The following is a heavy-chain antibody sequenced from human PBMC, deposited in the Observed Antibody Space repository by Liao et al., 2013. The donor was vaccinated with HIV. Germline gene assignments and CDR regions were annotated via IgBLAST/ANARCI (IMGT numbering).Heavy chain of an antibody. CDR3: ARGRSSGWSDGTGYYYYHYLDV. CDR2: INHSGGT. CDR1: GGSFNSYY. D-gene: IGHD6-19*01. V-gene: IGHV4-34*01. J-gene: IGHJ6*03. Sequence: QVQLQQWGAGLLKPSETLSLTCAVYGGSFNSYYWSWIRQPPGKGLEWIGEINHSGGTNLNPSLESRVAISVDTSKNQFSLNLTSVTAADTAVYFCARGRSSGWSDGTGYYYYHYLDVWGEGPTVTVSS.